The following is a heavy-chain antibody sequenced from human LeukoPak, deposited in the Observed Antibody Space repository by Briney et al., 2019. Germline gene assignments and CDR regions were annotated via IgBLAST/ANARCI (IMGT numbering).Heavy chain of an antibody. CDR2: IYYSGST. CDR3: ARAPRYYYYYYMDV. Sequence: SETLSLTCTVSGGSISSYYWSWIRQPPGKGVKWIGYIYYSGSTNYNPSLKSRVTISVDTSKNQFSLKLSSVTAADTAVYYCARAPRYYYYYYMDVWGKGTTVTVSS. V-gene: IGHV4-59*01. J-gene: IGHJ6*03. CDR1: GGSISSYY.